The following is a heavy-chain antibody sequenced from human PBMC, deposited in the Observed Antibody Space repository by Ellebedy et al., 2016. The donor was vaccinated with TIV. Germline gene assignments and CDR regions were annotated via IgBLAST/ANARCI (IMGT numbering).Heavy chain of an antibody. Sequence: MPSETLSLTCTVSGGSISTFYYNCIRQPAGAGLEWVGRIYSSGSINYSPSLKSRVTMSVDTSKNQFSLNLSSVTAADTAVYYCARFANSYGLDVWGQGTTVTVSS. J-gene: IGHJ6*02. CDR2: IYSSGSI. CDR1: GGSISTFY. V-gene: IGHV4-4*07. CDR3: ARFANSYGLDV.